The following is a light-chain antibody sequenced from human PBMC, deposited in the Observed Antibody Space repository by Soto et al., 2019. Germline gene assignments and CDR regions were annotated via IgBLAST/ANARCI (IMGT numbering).Light chain of an antibody. Sequence: EIVKTQSPATLSVSPGERATLSCRASQSVSSTLAWYQQKPGQAPRLLIYDASNRATGIPARISGSGSGTEFTLTISSLQPDDFATYYCQHYNSYSEAFGQGTKVDIK. CDR3: QHYNSYSEA. J-gene: IGKJ1*01. CDR2: DAS. V-gene: IGKV3D-15*01. CDR1: QSVSST.